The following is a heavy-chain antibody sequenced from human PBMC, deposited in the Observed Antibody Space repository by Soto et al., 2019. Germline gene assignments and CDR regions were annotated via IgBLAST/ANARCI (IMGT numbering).Heavy chain of an antibody. CDR1: GFTFSSYS. D-gene: IGHD3-3*01. V-gene: IGHV3-48*01. CDR3: AREPDLWSGYFGY. Sequence: EVQLVESGGGLVQPGGSLRLSCAASGFTFSSYSMNWVRQAPGKGLEWVSYISSSSSTIYYADSVKGRFTISRDNAKNSLYLQMNSLRAEDTAVYYCAREPDLWSGYFGYWGQGTLVTVSS. CDR2: ISSSSSTI. J-gene: IGHJ4*02.